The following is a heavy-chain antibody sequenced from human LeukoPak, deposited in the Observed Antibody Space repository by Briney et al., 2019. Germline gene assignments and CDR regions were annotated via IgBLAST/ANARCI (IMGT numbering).Heavy chain of an antibody. J-gene: IGHJ4*02. CDR2: ISGSGGST. CDR1: GFTFSNYA. V-gene: IGHV3-23*01. Sequence: GGSLRLSCAASGFTFSNYAMNWVRRAPGKGLEWVSAISGSGGSTYYADSVKGRFTISRDNSKNTLYLQMNSLRAEDTAVFYCARGYDILTGYYHWGQGTLVTVSS. CDR3: ARGYDILTGYYH. D-gene: IGHD3-9*01.